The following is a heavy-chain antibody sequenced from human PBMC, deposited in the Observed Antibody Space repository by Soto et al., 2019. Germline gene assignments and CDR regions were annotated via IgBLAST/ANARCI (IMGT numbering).Heavy chain of an antibody. J-gene: IGHJ5*02. Sequence: ASVKVSCKVSGYTLTELSMHWVRQAPGKGLEWMGGFDPEDGETIYAQKFQGRVTMTEDTSTHTAYMELSSLRSEDTAVYYCATVSQFQIAAAGIPWFDPWGQGTLVTVSS. D-gene: IGHD6-13*01. CDR1: GYTLTELS. CDR2: FDPEDGET. V-gene: IGHV1-24*01. CDR3: ATVSQFQIAAAGIPWFDP.